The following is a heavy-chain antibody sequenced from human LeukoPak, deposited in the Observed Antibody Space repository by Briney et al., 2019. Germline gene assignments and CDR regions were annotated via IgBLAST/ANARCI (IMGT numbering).Heavy chain of an antibody. CDR3: ARAEYYGSGSYSGYMDV. CDR2: IYYSGST. CDR1: GGSISSYY. D-gene: IGHD3-10*01. J-gene: IGHJ6*03. Sequence: SETLSLTCTVSGGSISSYYWSWIRQPPGKGLEWIGYIYYSGSTNYNPSLKSRVTISVDTSKNQFSLKLSSVTAADTAVYYCARAEYYGSGSYSGYMDVWGKGTTVTISS. V-gene: IGHV4-59*01.